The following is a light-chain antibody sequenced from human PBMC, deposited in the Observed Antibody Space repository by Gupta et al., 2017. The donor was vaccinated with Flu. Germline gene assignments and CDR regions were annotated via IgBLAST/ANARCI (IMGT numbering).Light chain of an antibody. J-gene: IGLJ3*02. CDR2: NDN. Sequence: QPLSPQPPSSSGTPGQRCTIPCSGSNSNIGRNTLSWYQQLPGAAPKLIIQNDNQRPSGVPVRFSGSKAGTSASLTISGLQSEDEGDFYCATWDDSLNGPVFGGGTRLTVL. CDR1: NSNIGRNT. V-gene: IGLV1-44*01. CDR3: ATWDDSLNGPV.